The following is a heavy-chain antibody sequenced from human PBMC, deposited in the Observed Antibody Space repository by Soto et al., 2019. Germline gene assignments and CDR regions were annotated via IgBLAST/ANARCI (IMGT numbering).Heavy chain of an antibody. D-gene: IGHD1-26*01. CDR2: INSDGSST. CDR1: GFTFSSYW. V-gene: IGHV3-74*01. CDR3: ARVAGAIPTPYGMDV. J-gene: IGHJ6*02. Sequence: GGSLRLSCAASGFTFSSYWMHWVRQAPGKGLVWVSRINSDGSSTSYADSVKGRFTISRDNAKNTLYLQMNSLRAEDTAVYYCARVAGAIPTPYGMDVWGQGTTVTVSS.